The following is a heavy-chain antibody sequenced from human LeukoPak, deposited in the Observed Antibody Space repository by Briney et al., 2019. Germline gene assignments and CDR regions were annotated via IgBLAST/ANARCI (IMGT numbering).Heavy chain of an antibody. V-gene: IGHV3-30*02. CDR3: ANLGYSSGWYGQPLNGSALDY. J-gene: IGHJ4*02. CDR1: GFTFSSYG. CDR2: IRYDGSNK. D-gene: IGHD6-19*01. Sequence: GGSLRLSCAASGFTFSSYGMHWVRQAPGKGLEWVAFIRYDGSNKYYADSVKGRFTISRDNSKNTLYLQMNSLRAEDTAVYYCANLGYSSGWYGQPLNGSALDYWGQGTLVTVSS.